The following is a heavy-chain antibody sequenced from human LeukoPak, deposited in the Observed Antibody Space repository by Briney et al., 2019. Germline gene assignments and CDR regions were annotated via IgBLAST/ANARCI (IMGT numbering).Heavy chain of an antibody. V-gene: IGHV3-64D*09. J-gene: IGHJ4*02. CDR1: GFTFSNYA. CDR3: VRDTSYCSGGRCFATYSFDY. D-gene: IGHD2-15*01. Sequence: GGSPRLSCSASGFTFSNYAMHWVRQAPGKRLECISTISSTGGSTYYADSVKGRFTISRDNSKNTLYLQMSSLRPEDTAVYYCVRDTSYCSGGRCFATYSFDYWGQGTRVTVSS. CDR2: ISSTGGST.